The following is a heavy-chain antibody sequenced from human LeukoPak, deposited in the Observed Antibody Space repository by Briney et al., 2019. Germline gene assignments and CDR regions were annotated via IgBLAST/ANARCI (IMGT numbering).Heavy chain of an antibody. CDR2: LYSGADT. CDR3: ARVGDHYHWYFDL. J-gene: IGHJ2*01. Sequence: PGGSLTLSCAASGFSVVTKYMNWVRQAPGKGLEWVSILYSGADTYYTDSVKGRFTISRDSSKNTLFLHMNSLRADDTAIYYCARVGDHYHWYFDLWGRGTRVSVSS. D-gene: IGHD3-10*01. V-gene: IGHV3-53*01. CDR1: GFSVVTKY.